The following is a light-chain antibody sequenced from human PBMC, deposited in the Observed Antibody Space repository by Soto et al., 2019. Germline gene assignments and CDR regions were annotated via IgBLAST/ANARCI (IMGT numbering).Light chain of an antibody. CDR1: QGIAIW. J-gene: IGKJ4*01. Sequence: DLQMTPSPSTLSASVVDRFTITFRASQGIAIWLSWYQQKTGKAPNLIIYDASNLKSGVPSRFSGSGSGTEFTLTISSLQPEDFASYYCQQHRSYPVTVGGGTTVDIK. CDR3: QQHRSYPVT. V-gene: IGKV1-5*01. CDR2: DAS.